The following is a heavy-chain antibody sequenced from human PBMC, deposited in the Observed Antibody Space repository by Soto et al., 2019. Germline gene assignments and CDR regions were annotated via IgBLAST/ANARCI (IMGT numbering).Heavy chain of an antibody. V-gene: IGHV3-53*04. CDR3: AREAYYYGSGSVLDS. CDR2: IYGGGGT. CDR1: GFTVSSSY. D-gene: IGHD3-10*01. Sequence: EVQLVESGGGLVQPGGSLRLSCAASGFTVSSSYMNWVRQTPEKGLEWVSVIYGGGGTYYADSVKGRFTISRHNSQNTVYLQMNSLKPEDTAVYYCAREAYYYGSGSVLDSWGQGALVTVSS. J-gene: IGHJ4*02.